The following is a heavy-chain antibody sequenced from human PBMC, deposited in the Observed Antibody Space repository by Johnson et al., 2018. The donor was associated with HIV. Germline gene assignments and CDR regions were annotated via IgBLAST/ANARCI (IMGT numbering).Heavy chain of an antibody. CDR2: IKQDGSET. CDR3: ARSFRDYEEDTFDI. J-gene: IGHJ3*02. D-gene: IGHD4-17*01. V-gene: IGHV3-7*02. CDR1: GFTLSRYW. Sequence: VQLVESGGGLVQSGGSLRLSCAASGFTLSRYWMSWVRQAPGKGLEWVANIKQDGSETYYVYAVTGRFTISRDNGKNSLYLQMNSLRAEDTAVYYCARSFRDYEEDTFDIWGQGTMVTVSS.